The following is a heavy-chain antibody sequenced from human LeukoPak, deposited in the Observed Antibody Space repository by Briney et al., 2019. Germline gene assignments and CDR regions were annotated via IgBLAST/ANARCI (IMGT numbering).Heavy chain of an antibody. V-gene: IGHV4-4*07. CDR1: GGSISSYY. D-gene: IGHD3-10*01. J-gene: IGHJ4*02. CDR2: IYTSGST. Sequence: SEALSLTCTVSGGSISSYYWSWIRQPAGKGLEWIGRIYTSGSTNYNPSLKSRVTMSVDTSKNQFSLKLSSVTAADTAVYYCARSPGSGSYYLQPYYFDYWGQGTLVTVSS. CDR3: ARSPGSGSYYLQPYYFDY.